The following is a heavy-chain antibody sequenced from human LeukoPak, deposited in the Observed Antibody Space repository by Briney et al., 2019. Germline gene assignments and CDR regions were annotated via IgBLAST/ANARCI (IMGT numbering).Heavy chain of an antibody. V-gene: IGHV3-53*01. D-gene: IGHD4-17*01. Sequence: AGGSLRLSCAASGFTVSSNYMSWVRQAPGKGLEWVSVIYSGGSTHYADSVKGRFTISRDNSKNTLYLQMNSLRAEDTAVYYCAAMTTVTRGGAWGQGTLVTVSS. J-gene: IGHJ4*02. CDR2: IYSGGST. CDR3: AAMTTVTRGGA. CDR1: GFTVSSNY.